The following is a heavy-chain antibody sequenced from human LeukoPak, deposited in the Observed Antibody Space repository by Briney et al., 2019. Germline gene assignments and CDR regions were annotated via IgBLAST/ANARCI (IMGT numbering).Heavy chain of an antibody. V-gene: IGHV1-69*04. D-gene: IGHD1-1*01. CDR2: IIPILGIA. J-gene: IGHJ6*02. CDR3: ARVRDGYNLYYYYGMDV. Sequence: ASVKVSCKASGGTFSSYAISWVRQAPGQGLEWMGRIIPILGIANYAQKFQGRVTITADKSTSTAYMELSSLRSEDTAVYYCARVRDGYNLYYYYGMDVWGQGTTVTVSS. CDR1: GGTFSSYA.